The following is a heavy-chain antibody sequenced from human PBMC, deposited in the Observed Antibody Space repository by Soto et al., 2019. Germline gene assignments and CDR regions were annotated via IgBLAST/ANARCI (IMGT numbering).Heavy chain of an antibody. CDR1: GDSISSSSYY. D-gene: IGHD5-12*01. CDR2: IHYSGST. Sequence: SETLSLTCTVSGDSISSSSYYWGWIRQPPGKGLEWIGYIHYSGSTKYNPSLKSRVTISVDTPKNQLSLKLTSVTAADTAVYYCARHVVATIGGFDYWGQGTLVTVSS. V-gene: IGHV4-61*05. J-gene: IGHJ4*02. CDR3: ARHVVATIGGFDY.